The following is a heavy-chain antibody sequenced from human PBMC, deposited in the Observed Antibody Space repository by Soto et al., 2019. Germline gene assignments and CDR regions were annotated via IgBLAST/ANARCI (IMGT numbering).Heavy chain of an antibody. D-gene: IGHD3-22*01. J-gene: IGHJ3*02. Sequence: QVQLVESGGGVVQPGRSLRLTCAASGFTFSSYGMHWVRQAPGKGLEWVAVISYDGSNKYYADSVKGRFTISRDNSKSTLYLQMNSLRAEDTAVYYCAKASGSSGYFDAFDIWGQGTMVTVSS. V-gene: IGHV3-30*18. CDR2: ISYDGSNK. CDR1: GFTFSSYG. CDR3: AKASGSSGYFDAFDI.